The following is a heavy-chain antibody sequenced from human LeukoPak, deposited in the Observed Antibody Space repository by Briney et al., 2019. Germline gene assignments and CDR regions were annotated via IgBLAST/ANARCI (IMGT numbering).Heavy chain of an antibody. D-gene: IGHD6-25*01. V-gene: IGHV3-30*04. CDR3: ARGPRGSGYYYYYMDV. CDR1: GFTFSSYA. J-gene: IGHJ6*03. CDR2: ISYDGSNK. Sequence: GRSLRLSCAASGFTFSSYAMHWVRQAPGKGLEWVAVISYDGSNKYYADSVKGRFTISRDNSKNTLYLQMNSLRAEDTAVYYRARGPRGSGYYYYYMDVWGKGTTVTVSS.